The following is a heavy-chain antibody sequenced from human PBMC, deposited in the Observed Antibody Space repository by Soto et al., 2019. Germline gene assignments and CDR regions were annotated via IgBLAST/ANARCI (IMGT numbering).Heavy chain of an antibody. V-gene: IGHV1-8*01. D-gene: IGHD3-10*01. CDR3: ARVANYYGSGSYPF. Sequence: GRKKNGQGLEWMGWMNPNSGNTGYAQKFQGRVTMTRNTSISTAYMELSSLRSEDTAVYYCARVANYYGSGSYPFWGHRTLVTVSS. J-gene: IGHJ4*01. CDR2: MNPNSGNT.